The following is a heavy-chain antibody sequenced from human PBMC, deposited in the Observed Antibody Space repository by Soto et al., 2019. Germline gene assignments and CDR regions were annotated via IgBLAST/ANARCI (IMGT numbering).Heavy chain of an antibody. V-gene: IGHV4-4*07. J-gene: IGHJ5*02. CDR1: GASISGFY. Sequence: SETLSLTCTVSGASISGFYWSWIRKSAGKGLEWIGRIYATGTTDYNPSLKSRVMMSVDTSKKQFSLKLRSVTAADTDVYYCVRDGTKTLRDWFHPWGQGIPVTVS. CDR2: IYATGTT. D-gene: IGHD1-1*01. CDR3: VRDGTKTLRDWFHP.